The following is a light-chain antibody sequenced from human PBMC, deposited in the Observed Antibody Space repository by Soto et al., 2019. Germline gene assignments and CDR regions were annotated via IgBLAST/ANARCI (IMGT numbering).Light chain of an antibody. CDR1: SSDVGGYNY. CDR3: SSYTSTSTYV. Sequence: QPVLTQPASVSGSPGQSITISCTGTSSDVGGYNYVSWYQQHPGKAPKLMLYDVSTRPSGLSNRFSGSKSGNTASLTISGLQSEDEADYYCSSYTSTSTYVFGTGTKLTVL. V-gene: IGLV2-14*01. J-gene: IGLJ1*01. CDR2: DVS.